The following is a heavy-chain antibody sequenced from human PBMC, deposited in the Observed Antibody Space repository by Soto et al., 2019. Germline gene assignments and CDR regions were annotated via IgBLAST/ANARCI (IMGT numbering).Heavy chain of an antibody. Sequence: SETLSLTCAVSGYSIRSGYFWGWIRQPPGKGLEWIGSMYHSGITYYNLSLKSRVTISVDTSKNQLSLKLSSATAADTAVYYCARSMYSTSAQLYYGMDVWGKGTTVTVS. CDR3: ARSMYSTSAQLYYGMDV. V-gene: IGHV4-38-2*01. J-gene: IGHJ6*04. CDR2: MYHSGIT. D-gene: IGHD6-6*01. CDR1: GYSIRSGYF.